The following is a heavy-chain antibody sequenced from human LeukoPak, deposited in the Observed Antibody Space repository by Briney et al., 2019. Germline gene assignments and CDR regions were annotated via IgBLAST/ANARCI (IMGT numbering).Heavy chain of an antibody. V-gene: IGHV3-23*01. D-gene: IGHD3-22*01. CDR3: AKDGIYYDSSGSHLFDP. J-gene: IGHJ5*02. CDR2: ISASGGST. Sequence: PGGSLRLSCAASGVTFSSYAMSWVRRAPGKGLEWVSGISASGGSTYYADSVKGRFTISRDNSKNTLHLQMNSLRAEDTAVYFCAKDGIYYDSSGSHLFDPWGQGTLVTVSS. CDR1: GVTFSSYA.